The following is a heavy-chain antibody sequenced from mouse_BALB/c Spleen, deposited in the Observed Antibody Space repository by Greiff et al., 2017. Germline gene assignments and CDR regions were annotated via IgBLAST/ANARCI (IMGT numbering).Heavy chain of an antibody. V-gene: IGHV14-3*02. J-gene: IGHJ3*01. D-gene: IGHD2-4*01. Sequence: EVQGVESGAELVKPGASVKLSCTASGFNIKDTYMHWVKQRPEQGLEWIGRIDPANGNTKYDPKFQGKATITADTSSNTAYLQLSSLTSEDTAVYYCARYDYDEGAWFAYWGQGTLVTVSA. CDR3: ARYDYDEGAWFAY. CDR1: GFNIKDTY. CDR2: IDPANGNT.